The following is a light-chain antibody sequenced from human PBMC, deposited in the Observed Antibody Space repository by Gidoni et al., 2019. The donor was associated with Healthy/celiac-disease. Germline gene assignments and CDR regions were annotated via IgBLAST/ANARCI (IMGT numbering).Light chain of an antibody. J-gene: IGLJ3*02. CDR3: QVWDSSSDHPDGV. CDR2: YDS. Sequence: SYVLTQPPSVSVAPGTTARITCGGNNIGSKSVHWYQQKPGQAPVLVIYYDSDRPSGIPERFSGSNSGNTATLTISRVEAGDEADYYCQVWDSSSDHPDGVFGGGTKLTVL. V-gene: IGLV3-21*04. CDR1: NIGSKS.